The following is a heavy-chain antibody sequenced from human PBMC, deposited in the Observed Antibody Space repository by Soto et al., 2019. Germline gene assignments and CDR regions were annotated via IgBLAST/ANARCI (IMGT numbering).Heavy chain of an antibody. J-gene: IGHJ5*02. D-gene: IGHD4-4*01. CDR3: ARAYLSNYRRAPNWFAP. V-gene: IGHV2-26*01. Sequence: QVTLKESGPVLVKPTETLTLTCTVSGFSLSDTTVGVSWIRQPPGKALEWLAHIFSNDDKSYSPSLKTRLIISKDTSKSQVVLTITNMGPVDTATYYCARAYLSNYRRAPNWFAPWGLGTLVTVSS. CDR2: IFSNDDK. CDR1: GFSLSDTTVG.